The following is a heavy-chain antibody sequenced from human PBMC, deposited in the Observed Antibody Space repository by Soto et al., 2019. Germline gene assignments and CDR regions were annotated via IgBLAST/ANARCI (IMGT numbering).Heavy chain of an antibody. CDR2: IIPIFGTA. CDR1: GCTFSSYA. Sequence: SVKVSCKASGCTFSSYAISWVRQAPGQGLEWMGGIIPIFGTANYAQKFQGRVTITADESTSTAYMELSSLRSEDTAVYYCARKGYYDSSGYSRFDYWGQGTLVTVSS. CDR3: ARKGYYDSSGYSRFDY. J-gene: IGHJ4*02. V-gene: IGHV1-69*13. D-gene: IGHD3-22*01.